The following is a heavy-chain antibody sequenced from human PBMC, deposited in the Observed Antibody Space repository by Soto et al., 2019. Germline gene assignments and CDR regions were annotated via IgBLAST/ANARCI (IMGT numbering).Heavy chain of an antibody. CDR1: GFSFGDYP. D-gene: IGHD5-18*01. V-gene: IGHV3-30-3*01. Sequence: GGALRLSSTDSGFSFGDYPIHWFRQAPGKGLERVALISNDASIKYYGDFVKGRFTISRDNSKSTVYLQMNSLTVDDTALYYCARARGYSYGSRFDFWGQGTLVTVSS. CDR3: ARARGYSYGSRFDF. J-gene: IGHJ4*02. CDR2: ISNDASIK.